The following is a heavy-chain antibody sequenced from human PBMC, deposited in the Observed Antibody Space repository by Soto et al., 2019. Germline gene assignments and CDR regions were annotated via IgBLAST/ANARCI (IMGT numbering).Heavy chain of an antibody. CDR3: ASASAMLVVPD. Sequence: QVQLQESGPGLVKPSETLSLTCTVSGGSMSSYYWSWIRQPPGKGLEWIGYIYYSGSTNYNPSRERRVPISVDTSKHQSSRTLSAVTAPDTAVDCCASASAMLVVPDWGQGTLVTVSS. D-gene: IGHD2-8*01. CDR1: GGSMSSYY. J-gene: IGHJ4*02. V-gene: IGHV4-59*01. CDR2: IYYSGST.